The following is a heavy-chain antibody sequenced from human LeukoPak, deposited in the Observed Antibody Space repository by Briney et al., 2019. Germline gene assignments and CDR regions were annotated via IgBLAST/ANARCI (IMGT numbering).Heavy chain of an antibody. Sequence: PGGSLRLSCAASGFTFSSYGMHWVRQAPGKGLEWVAVIWYDGSNKYYADSVKGRFTISRDTSKNTLYLQMNSLRAEDTAVYYCARDYPYFDCWGQGTLVTVSS. CDR3: ARDYPYFDC. V-gene: IGHV3-33*01. CDR2: IWYDGSNK. CDR1: GFTFSSYG. J-gene: IGHJ4*02.